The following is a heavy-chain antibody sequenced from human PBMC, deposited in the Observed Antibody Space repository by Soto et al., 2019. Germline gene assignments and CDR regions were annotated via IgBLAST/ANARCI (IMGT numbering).Heavy chain of an antibody. CDR1: GFTFTRYG. J-gene: IGHJ4*02. CDR2: ISGYNGNT. D-gene: IGHD6-19*01. V-gene: IGHV1-18*01. Sequence: QVQLVQSGAEVKKPGASVKVSCKASGFTFTRYGISWVRQAPGQGLEWMGWISGYNGNTNYAQKFQGRVTMTTDTSTSSAYMDLRSLRSDDTAVYYCARDRGSGWFVYWGQGTLVTVSS. CDR3: ARDRGSGWFVY.